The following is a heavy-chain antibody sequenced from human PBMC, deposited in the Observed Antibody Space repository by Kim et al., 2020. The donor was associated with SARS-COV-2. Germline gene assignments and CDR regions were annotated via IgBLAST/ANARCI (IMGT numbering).Heavy chain of an antibody. CDR1: GFTFSSYA. J-gene: IGHJ6*02. Sequence: GGSLRLSCAASGFTFSSYAMSWVRQAPGKGLEWVSAISGSGGSTYYADSVKGRFTISRDNSKNTLYLQMNSLRAEDTAVYYCAKDFGVGHIVAHGEYGMDVWGQGTTVTVSS. CDR2: ISGSGGST. V-gene: IGHV3-23*01. CDR3: AKDFGVGHIVAHGEYGMDV. D-gene: IGHD5-12*01.